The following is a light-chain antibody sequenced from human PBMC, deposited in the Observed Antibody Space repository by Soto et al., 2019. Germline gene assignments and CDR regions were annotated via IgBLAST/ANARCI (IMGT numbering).Light chain of an antibody. CDR2: GAS. J-gene: IGKJ1*01. CDR3: QQYNNWPPMA. V-gene: IGKV3-15*01. Sequence: EIVMTQSPATLSVSPGERATLSCRASQSVSSNLAWYQQKPGQAPRLLIYGASTRATGIPARFSGSGSGTDVTLTISSLQSEDFAVYYCQQYNNWPPMAFGQGTKVESK. CDR1: QSVSSN.